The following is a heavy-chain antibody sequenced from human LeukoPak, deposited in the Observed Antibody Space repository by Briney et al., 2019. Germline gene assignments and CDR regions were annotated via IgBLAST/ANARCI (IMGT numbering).Heavy chain of an antibody. D-gene: IGHD3-9*01. CDR1: GGSFSGYY. CDR2: INHSGST. Sequence: SETLSLTCAVYGGSFSGYYWSWIRQPPGKGLEWIGEINHSGSTNYNPSLKSQATISVDTSKNQFSLKLSSVTAADTAVYYCARARYFDWGDYWGQGTLVTVSS. V-gene: IGHV4-34*01. CDR3: ARARYFDWGDY. J-gene: IGHJ4*02.